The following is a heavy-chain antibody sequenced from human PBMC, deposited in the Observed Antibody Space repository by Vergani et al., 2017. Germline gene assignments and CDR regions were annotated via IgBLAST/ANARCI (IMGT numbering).Heavy chain of an antibody. D-gene: IGHD3-9*01. CDR3: ARTESFILRYFHWAL. CDR2: IYHSGCA. J-gene: IGHJ4*02. CDR1: GGSITSSSYY. V-gene: IGHV4-39*01. Sequence: QVRLQESGPGLVKPSETLSLTCTVSGGSITSSSYYWGWIRQPPGKGLEWIGNIYHSGCAYYNPSLKGRVTISVDTSKNQFSLEVTSVTAADTAIYFCARTESFILRYFHWALWGQGTLVTVSS.